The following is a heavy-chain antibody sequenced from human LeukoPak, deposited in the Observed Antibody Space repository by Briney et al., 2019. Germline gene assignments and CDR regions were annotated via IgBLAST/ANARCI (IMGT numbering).Heavy chain of an antibody. J-gene: IGHJ4*02. Sequence: GGSLRLSCAASGFTFSSYSMNWVRQAPGKGLEWVSSISSSSTYIYYADSVKGRFTISRDNAKNSLYLQMNSLGAEDTAEYYCARDPLSVDPCGGDCYPDDYWGQGTLVTVSS. CDR1: GFTFSSYS. CDR3: ARDPLSVDPCGGDCYPDDY. CDR2: ISSSSTYI. V-gene: IGHV3-21*01. D-gene: IGHD2-21*02.